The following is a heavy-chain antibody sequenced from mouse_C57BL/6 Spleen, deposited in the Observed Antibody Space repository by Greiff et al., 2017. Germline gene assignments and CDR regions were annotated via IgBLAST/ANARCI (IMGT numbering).Heavy chain of an antibody. Sequence: QVTLKVSGPGILQSSQPLSLPCSFSGFSLSTSGLGVSWIRQPSGKGLVWLAHIYWDDDKRYNPSLKSRLTLSKDTSRNEVFHRITSVDAAETATYFGSRRAPGTTRGVYFDYWGQGTTLTVAS. V-gene: IGHV8-12*01. D-gene: IGHD2-14*01. CDR2: IYWDDDK. CDR3: SRRAPGTTRGVYFDY. CDR1: GFSLSTSGLG. J-gene: IGHJ2*01.